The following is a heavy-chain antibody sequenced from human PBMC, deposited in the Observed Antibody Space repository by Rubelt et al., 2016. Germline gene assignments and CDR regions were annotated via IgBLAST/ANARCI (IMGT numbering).Heavy chain of an antibody. D-gene: IGHD2-15*01. CDR1: GGSISSSSYY. CDR3: ACAGLQDVVAAHLGYYYGMDV. Sequence: QLQLQESGPGLVKPSETLSLTCTVSGGSISSSSYYWGWIRQPPGKGLEWIGSIYYSGSTYYNPSLKSRFTISVDTSKNQFSLKLSSVTAADTAVYYCACAGLQDVVAAHLGYYYGMDVWGQGTTVTVSS. J-gene: IGHJ6*02. V-gene: IGHV4-39*07. CDR2: IYYSGST.